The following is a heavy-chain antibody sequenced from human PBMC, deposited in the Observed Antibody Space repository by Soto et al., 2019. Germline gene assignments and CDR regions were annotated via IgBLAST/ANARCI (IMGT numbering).Heavy chain of an antibody. CDR1: GFTFSSYA. D-gene: IGHD1-26*01. Sequence: GGSLRLSCSASGFTFSSYAMHWVSQAQGKGLEYVSASIRNGGSTYYADSVKGRFTISRDNSKNTLYLQMSSLRAEDSAVYYCMKGVIVGPTNAFDIWGQGTMFTVSS. J-gene: IGHJ3*02. CDR2: SIRNGGST. V-gene: IGHV3-64D*09. CDR3: MKGVIVGPTNAFDI.